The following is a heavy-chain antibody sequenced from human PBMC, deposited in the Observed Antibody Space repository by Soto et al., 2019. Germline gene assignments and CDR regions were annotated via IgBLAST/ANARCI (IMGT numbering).Heavy chain of an antibody. Sequence: EVQLLESGGGVVQPGGSLRLSCAASGFTFSSYAMSWVRQAPGKGLEWVSAISGSGGSTYYADSVKGRFTISRDNSKNTLYLQMNRLRAEDTAVYYCAKIPHSSSWYVDGFDIWGQGTMVTVSS. V-gene: IGHV3-23*01. J-gene: IGHJ3*02. D-gene: IGHD6-13*01. CDR3: AKIPHSSSWYVDGFDI. CDR1: GFTFSSYA. CDR2: ISGSGGST.